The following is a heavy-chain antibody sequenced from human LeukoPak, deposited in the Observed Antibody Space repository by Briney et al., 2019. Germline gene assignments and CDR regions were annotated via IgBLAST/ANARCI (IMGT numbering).Heavy chain of an antibody. CDR2: IKSDQDGGIT. J-gene: IGHJ4*02. V-gene: IGHV3-15*01. CDR1: GYFFPNAW. D-gene: IGHD2-8*02. Sequence: KSRGSLRLSCTISGYFFPNAWLNWVRQAPGRGLEWVGRIKSDQDGGITDYAAPVQDRFTISRDDSKNTMYLQMNNLKTEDTAVYYCTTDSKWCTYNWGQGTLVTVSS. CDR3: TTDSKWCTYN.